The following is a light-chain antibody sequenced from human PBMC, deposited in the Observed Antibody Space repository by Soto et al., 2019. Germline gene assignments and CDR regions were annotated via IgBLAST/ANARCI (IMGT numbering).Light chain of an antibody. V-gene: IGKV3D-20*02. J-gene: IGKJ4*01. CDR2: GAS. CDR1: QSVSSSY. Sequence: EIVLTQSPGTLSLSPGERATLSCRASQSVSSSYLAWYQQKPGQAPRLLIYGASSRATGLPDRFSGSGSGTDFTLTISRLEPEDFAVYYCQQRSNWTLTFGGGTKVDIK. CDR3: QQRSNWTLT.